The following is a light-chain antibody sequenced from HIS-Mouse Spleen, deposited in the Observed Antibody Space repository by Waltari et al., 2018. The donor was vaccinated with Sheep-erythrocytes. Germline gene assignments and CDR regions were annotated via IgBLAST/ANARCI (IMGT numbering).Light chain of an antibody. V-gene: IGLV3-25*03. CDR1: ALPKQY. CDR3: QSADSSGTYPRV. CDR2: KDS. Sequence: SYELTQPPSVSVSPGQTARITCSGDALPKQYAYWYQQKPGQAPVLVIYKDSERPSGTPERFSGSSSGSTVTLTISGVQAEDEADYYCQSADSSGTYPRVFGGGTKLTVL. J-gene: IGLJ2*01.